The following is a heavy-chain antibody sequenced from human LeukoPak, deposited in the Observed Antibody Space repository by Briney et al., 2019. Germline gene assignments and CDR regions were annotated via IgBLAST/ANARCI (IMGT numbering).Heavy chain of an antibody. CDR1: GYTLTSYA. CDR3: ARDRYCSGGSCLRSWFDP. CDR2: INAGNGNT. J-gene: IGHJ5*02. V-gene: IGHV1-3*01. Sequence: ASVKVSCKASGYTLTSYAMHWVRQAPGQRLEWMGWINAGNGNTKYSQKFQGRVTITRDTSASTAYMELSSLRSEDTAVYYCARDRYCSGGSCLRSWFDPWGQGTLVTVSS. D-gene: IGHD2-15*01.